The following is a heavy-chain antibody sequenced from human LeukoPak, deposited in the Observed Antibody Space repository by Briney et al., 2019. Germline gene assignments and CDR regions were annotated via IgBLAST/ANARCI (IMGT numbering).Heavy chain of an antibody. Sequence: GGSLRLSCAASGFTFDDYGMSWVRQAPGKGLEWVSGINWNGGSTGYADSVKGRFTISRDNAKNSLYLQMNSLRAEDMALYYCAKEGSSWSTFDYRGQGTLVTVSS. J-gene: IGHJ4*02. CDR2: INWNGGST. D-gene: IGHD6-13*01. CDR3: AKEGSSWSTFDY. CDR1: GFTFDDYG. V-gene: IGHV3-20*04.